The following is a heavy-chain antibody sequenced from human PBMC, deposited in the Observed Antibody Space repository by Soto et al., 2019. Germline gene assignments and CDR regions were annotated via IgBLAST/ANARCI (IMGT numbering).Heavy chain of an antibody. CDR2: IIPIFGTA. D-gene: IGHD1-1*01. Sequence: QVQLVQSGAEVKKPGSSVKVSCKASGGTFSSYAISWVRQAPGQGLEWMGGIIPIFGTANYAQKFQGRDTLTADECTSTGYMELSRLRSEDTDVYYCAREGEERNPDYWGQGTLVTVSS. J-gene: IGHJ4*02. CDR3: AREGEERNPDY. CDR1: GGTFSSYA. V-gene: IGHV1-69*01.